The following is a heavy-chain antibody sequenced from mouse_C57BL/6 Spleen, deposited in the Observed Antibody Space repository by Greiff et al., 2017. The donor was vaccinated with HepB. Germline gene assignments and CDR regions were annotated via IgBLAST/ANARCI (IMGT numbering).Heavy chain of an antibody. V-gene: IGHV5-9-1*02. Sequence: EVKLMESGEGLVKPGGSLKLSCAASGFTFSSYAMSWVRQTPEKRLEWVAYISSGGDYIYYADTVKGRFTISRDNARNTLYLQMSSLKSEDTAMYYCTRNDYDVNYYAMDYWGQGTSVTVSS. CDR1: GFTFSSYA. CDR2: ISSGGDYI. J-gene: IGHJ4*01. CDR3: TRNDYDVNYYAMDY. D-gene: IGHD2-4*01.